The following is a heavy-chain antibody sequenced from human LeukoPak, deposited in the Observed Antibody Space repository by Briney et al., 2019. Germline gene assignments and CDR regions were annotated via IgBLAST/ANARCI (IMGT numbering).Heavy chain of an antibody. CDR2: INPNSGGT. J-gene: IGHJ3*02. CDR1: GYAFTGYY. Sequence: ASVKVSCKASGYAFTGYYMHWVRQAPGQGLEWMGWINPNSGGTNYAQKFQGRVTMTRDTSISTVYLELSWLRSDDTALYYCARRHPTGTDAFDIWGQGTMVTVSS. V-gene: IGHV1-2*02. CDR3: ARRHPTGTDAFDI. D-gene: IGHD1-1*01.